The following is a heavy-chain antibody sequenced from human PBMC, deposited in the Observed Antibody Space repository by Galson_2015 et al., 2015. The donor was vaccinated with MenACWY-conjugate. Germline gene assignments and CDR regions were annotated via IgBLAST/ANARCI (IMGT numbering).Heavy chain of an antibody. D-gene: IGHD6-13*01. V-gene: IGHV4-39*01. CDR2: IFYSGPT. Sequence: SETLSLTCTVSGGSIDKSSYYWGWIRQSPGKGLEWIGSIFYSGPTYHNLSLKSRVTISVDTSKSEFSLKLSSVTAADTAVYYCARRNPPGHASSWYPGGWFDPWGQGTLVTVSS. CDR1: GGSIDKSSYY. J-gene: IGHJ5*02. CDR3: ARRNPPGHASSWYPGGWFDP.